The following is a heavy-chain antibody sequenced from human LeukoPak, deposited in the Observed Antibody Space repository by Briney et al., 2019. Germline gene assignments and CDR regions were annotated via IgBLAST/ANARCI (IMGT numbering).Heavy chain of an antibody. J-gene: IGHJ3*02. CDR3: ARGPKLYSSSWYRAFDI. Sequence: SETLSLTCTVSGGSISGYYWSWIRQPPGKGLEWIGEINHSGSTNYNPSLKSRVTISVDTSKNQFSLKLSSVTAADTAVYYCARGPKLYSSSWYRAFDIWGQGTMVTVSS. V-gene: IGHV4-34*01. CDR2: INHSGST. CDR1: GGSISGYY. D-gene: IGHD6-13*01.